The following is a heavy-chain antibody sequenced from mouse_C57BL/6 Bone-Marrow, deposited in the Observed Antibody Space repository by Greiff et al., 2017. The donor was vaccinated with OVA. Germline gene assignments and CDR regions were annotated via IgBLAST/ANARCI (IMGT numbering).Heavy chain of an antibody. CDR3: AREGVITTVVATPWYFDV. D-gene: IGHD1-1*01. Sequence: DVHLVESEGGLVQPGSSMKLSCTASGFTFSDYYMAWVRQVPEKGLEWVANINYDGSSTYYLDSLKSRFIISRDNAKNILYLQMSSLKSEDTATYYCAREGVITTVVATPWYFDVWGTGTTVTVSS. V-gene: IGHV5-16*01. CDR2: INYDGSST. CDR1: GFTFSDYY. J-gene: IGHJ1*03.